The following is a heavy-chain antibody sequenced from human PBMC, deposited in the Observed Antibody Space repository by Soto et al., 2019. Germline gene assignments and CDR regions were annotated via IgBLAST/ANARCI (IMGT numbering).Heavy chain of an antibody. Sequence: SETLSLTCTVSGGSISSGYYWSWIRQHPVKGLEWIGYIYYSGNTYYNPSLKSRVSISLDTSKSQFSLKLDSVTAADTGVYYCVRDGSKTLRDCFDPWGQGILVT. V-gene: IGHV4-31*03. D-gene: IGHD4-17*01. CDR2: IYYSGNT. CDR3: VRDGSKTLRDCFDP. CDR1: GGSISSGYY. J-gene: IGHJ5*02.